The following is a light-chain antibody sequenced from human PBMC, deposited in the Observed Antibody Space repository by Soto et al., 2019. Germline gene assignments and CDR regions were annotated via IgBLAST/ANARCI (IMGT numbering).Light chain of an antibody. J-gene: IGLJ2*01. CDR1: TLAVTSGHY. Sequence: QAVVTQEPSLTVSPGGTVTLTCGSRTLAVTSGHYPYWFQQKPGQAPRTLIYDTSNKHSWTPARFSGSLLGGKAALTLSGAQPEDDAEYYCLLSYSGAQAVFGGGTKVIVL. CDR2: DTS. CDR3: LLSYSGAQAV. V-gene: IGLV7-46*01.